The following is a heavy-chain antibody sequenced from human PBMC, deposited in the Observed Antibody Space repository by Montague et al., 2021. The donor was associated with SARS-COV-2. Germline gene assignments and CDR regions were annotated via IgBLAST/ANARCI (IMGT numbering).Heavy chain of an antibody. J-gene: IGHJ5*02. D-gene: IGHD3-9*01. CDR1: GGSFSDYY. CDR2: INHSGST. V-gene: IGHV4-34*01. CDR3: ARERYSFSLTRGSTWFDP. Sequence: SETLSLTCAVYGGSFSDYYWTWIRQPPGKGLEWIGEINHSGSTNYNPSLKSRVTISVDTSKNQFSLKLSSVTAADTAVYYCARERYSFSLTRGSTWFDPWGQGTPVTVSS.